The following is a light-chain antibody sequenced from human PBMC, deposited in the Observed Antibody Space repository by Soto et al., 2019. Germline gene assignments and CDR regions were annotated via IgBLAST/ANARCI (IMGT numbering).Light chain of an antibody. CDR3: SSFSSRNALV. CDR1: NRDVGAYNL. J-gene: IGLJ2*01. Sequence: QSVLTQPASVSGSPGQSITISCSGTNRDVGAYNLVSWYQQFPGKGPKLLIYEVRHRPSGVSYRFSGSKSGNTASLTISSLLPEDEAVYFCSSFSSRNALVFGGGTKVTVL. V-gene: IGLV2-14*01. CDR2: EVR.